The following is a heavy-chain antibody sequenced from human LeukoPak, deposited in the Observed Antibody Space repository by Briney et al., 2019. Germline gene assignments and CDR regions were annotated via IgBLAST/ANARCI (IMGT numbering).Heavy chain of an antibody. V-gene: IGHV4-39*07. CDR3: ARSHRASRAYFDY. CDR2: IDYSGST. CDR1: GGSMLSLTDY. J-gene: IGHJ4*02. Sequence: PSETLSLTCTVSGGSMLSLTDYWGRIRQPPGKGLEWIGNIDYSGSTYYNPSLKSRVTLLVDTSKKQFSLKLISVTAADTAVYYCARSHRASRAYFDYWGQGTLVSVSS.